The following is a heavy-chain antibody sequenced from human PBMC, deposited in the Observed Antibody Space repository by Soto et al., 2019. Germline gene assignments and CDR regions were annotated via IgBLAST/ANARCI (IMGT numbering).Heavy chain of an antibody. D-gene: IGHD3-16*01. CDR1: GFTFSSYG. J-gene: IGHJ6*02. V-gene: IGHV3-33*01. CDR2: IWYDGSNK. CDR3: ARDRPVMGGMDV. Sequence: GGSLRLSCAASGFTFSSYGMHWVRQAPGKGLEWVAVIWYDGSNKYYADSVKGRFTISRDNSKNTLYLQMNSLRAEDTAVYYCARDRPVMGGMDVWGQGTTVTVSS.